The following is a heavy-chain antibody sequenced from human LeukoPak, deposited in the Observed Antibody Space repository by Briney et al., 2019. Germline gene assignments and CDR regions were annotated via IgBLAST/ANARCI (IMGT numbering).Heavy chain of an antibody. Sequence: SVKTSCKASGGTFSSYAISWVRQAPGQGLEWMGGIIPIFGTANYAQKFQGRVTITADESTSTAYMELSSLRSEDTAVYYCARHYDSSGYYQYNWFDPWGQGTLVTVSS. V-gene: IGHV1-69*01. CDR3: ARHYDSSGYYQYNWFDP. CDR1: GGTFSSYA. J-gene: IGHJ5*02. D-gene: IGHD3-22*01. CDR2: IIPIFGTA.